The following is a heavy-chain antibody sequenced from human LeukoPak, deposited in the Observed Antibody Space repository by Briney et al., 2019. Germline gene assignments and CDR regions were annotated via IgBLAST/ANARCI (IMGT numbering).Heavy chain of an antibody. V-gene: IGHV3-33*08. CDR3: ARGQLLFDY. CDR1: GFTFSSYS. CDR2: IWYDGNKK. D-gene: IGHD2-2*01. Sequence: GGSLRLSCAASGFTFSSYSMNWVRQAPGKGLEWVAVIWYDGNKKYYADSVKGRFTISRDNSKNTLYLQVNSLRAEDTAVYYCARGQLLFDYWGQGTLVTVSS. J-gene: IGHJ4*02.